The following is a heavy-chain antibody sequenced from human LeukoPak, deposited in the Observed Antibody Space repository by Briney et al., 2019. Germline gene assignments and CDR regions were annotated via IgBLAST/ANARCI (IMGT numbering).Heavy chain of an antibody. Sequence: SETLSLTCADYGGSFSGYYWSWIRQPPGKGLEWIGEINQSGSTNDNPSLKSRRAISLDTSKNQFSLKLSPVTAADTAVYYCASGRQLLWFGTQGNYYYYMDVWGKGTTVTVSS. J-gene: IGHJ6*03. D-gene: IGHD3-10*01. CDR2: INQSGST. CDR1: GGSFSGYY. CDR3: ASGRQLLWFGTQGNYYYYMDV. V-gene: IGHV4-34*01.